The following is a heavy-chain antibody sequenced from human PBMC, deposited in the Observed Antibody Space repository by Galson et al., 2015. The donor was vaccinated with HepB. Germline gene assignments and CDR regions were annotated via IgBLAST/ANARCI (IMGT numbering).Heavy chain of an antibody. Sequence: PALVKPTQTLTLTCTFSGFSLSTSGVGVGWIRQPPGKALEWLALIYWDDDKRYSPSLKSRLTITKDTSKNQVVLTMTNMDPVDTATYYCAHLSVLRFLEWTNWFDPWGQGTLVTVSS. V-gene: IGHV2-5*02. CDR2: IYWDDDK. CDR3: AHLSVLRFLEWTNWFDP. J-gene: IGHJ5*02. CDR1: GFSLSTSGVG. D-gene: IGHD3-3*01.